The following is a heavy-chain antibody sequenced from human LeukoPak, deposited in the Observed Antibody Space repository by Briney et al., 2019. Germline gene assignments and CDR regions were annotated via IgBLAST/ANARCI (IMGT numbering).Heavy chain of an antibody. Sequence: GGSLRLSCAASGFTFSSYGMHWVRQAPGKGLEWVSAISGSGGSTYYADSVKGRFTISRDNAKNSLYLQMNSLRAEDTAVYYCARAHIRYDYVWGSYLYGMDVWGQGTTVTVSS. CDR3: ARAHIRYDYVWGSYLYGMDV. CDR1: GFTFSSYG. D-gene: IGHD3-16*02. CDR2: ISGSGGST. V-gene: IGHV3-21*01. J-gene: IGHJ6*02.